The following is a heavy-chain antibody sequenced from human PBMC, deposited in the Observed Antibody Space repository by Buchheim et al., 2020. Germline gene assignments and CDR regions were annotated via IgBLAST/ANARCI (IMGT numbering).Heavy chain of an antibody. V-gene: IGHV3-11*01. CDR3: ARDSPSRASSNWYFDL. Sequence: VQLVESGGGLVQPGGSLRLSCAASGFTFSDYYMSWIRQAPGKGLEWISYISSSGFTIYYADSVKGRFTISRDNATNSLFLQMNSLRPEDTAVYYCARDSPSRASSNWYFDLWGRGTL. J-gene: IGHJ2*01. CDR1: GFTFSDYY. CDR2: ISSSGFTI.